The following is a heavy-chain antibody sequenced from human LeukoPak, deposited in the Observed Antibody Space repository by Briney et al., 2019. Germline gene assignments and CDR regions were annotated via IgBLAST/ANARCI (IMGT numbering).Heavy chain of an antibody. CDR3: ARANWGSVDY. CDR2: ISSTSSVI. D-gene: IGHD7-27*01. J-gene: IGHJ4*02. Sequence: GSLRLSCAASGSTFSSHTMNLVRQAPGKGLEWISYISSTSSVIYYADSVKGRFTTSRDNAKNSLYLQMNNLRADDVAVYYCARANWGSVDYWGQGTLVIVSP. V-gene: IGHV3-48*04. CDR1: GSTFSSHT.